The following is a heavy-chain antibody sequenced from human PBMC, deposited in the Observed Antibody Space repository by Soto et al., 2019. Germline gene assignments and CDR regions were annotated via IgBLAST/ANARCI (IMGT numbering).Heavy chain of an antibody. V-gene: IGHV3-23*01. CDR2: ISDDGSRT. J-gene: IGHJ5*01. Sequence: EVQLLESGGGLVQPGGSLRLSCAASGFTFNTFEMSWVRQAPGRGLEGVSFISDDGSRTYYADAVKGGFTISRDNSKYTLYLQMNSLTVEDTAVYACVKGGWLDFWGQGTLVTVSS. CDR1: GFTFNTFE. D-gene: IGHD3-16*01. CDR3: VKGGWLDF.